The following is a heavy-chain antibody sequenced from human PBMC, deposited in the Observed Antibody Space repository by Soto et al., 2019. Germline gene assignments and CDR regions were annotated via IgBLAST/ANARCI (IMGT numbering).Heavy chain of an antibody. Sequence: PGGSLRLSCAASGFTFSSYAMSWVRQAPGKGLEWVSAISYGGGTTYYADSVKGRFTISRDISKNTLYLQMNSLRAEDTAVYYCAKNPGYYYDSTGYHFDYWGQGTLVTVSS. CDR2: ISYGGGTT. CDR1: GFTFSSYA. V-gene: IGHV3-23*01. J-gene: IGHJ4*02. CDR3: AKNPGYYYDSTGYHFDY. D-gene: IGHD3-22*01.